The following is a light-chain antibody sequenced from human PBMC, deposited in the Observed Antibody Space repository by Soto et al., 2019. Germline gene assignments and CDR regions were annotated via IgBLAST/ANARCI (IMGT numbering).Light chain of an antibody. Sequence: QSALTQPPSVSGAPGQRVTISCTGSSSNIGRGYDVHWYQQFPGSAPRLLLSGDSNRPSGVPDRFSGSRSGTSASLAITGLQAEDEADYYCQTFDSSLTISGVFGGGTKLTVL. J-gene: IGLJ3*02. CDR2: GDS. V-gene: IGLV1-40*01. CDR3: QTFDSSLTISGV. CDR1: SSNIGRGYD.